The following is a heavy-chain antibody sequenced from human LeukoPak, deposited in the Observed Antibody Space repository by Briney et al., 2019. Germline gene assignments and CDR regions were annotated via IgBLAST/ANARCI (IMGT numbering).Heavy chain of an antibody. D-gene: IGHD3-3*01. Sequence: ASVKVSCKASGGTFSSYAISWVRQAPGQGLEWMGGIIPIFGTANYAQKFQGRVTITADESTSTAYMELSSLRSEDTAVYYCAREPFTIFGVVIKSYYYGMDVWGQGTTVTVSS. CDR3: AREPFTIFGVVIKSYYYGMDV. CDR1: GGTFSSYA. J-gene: IGHJ6*02. CDR2: IIPIFGTA. V-gene: IGHV1-69*13.